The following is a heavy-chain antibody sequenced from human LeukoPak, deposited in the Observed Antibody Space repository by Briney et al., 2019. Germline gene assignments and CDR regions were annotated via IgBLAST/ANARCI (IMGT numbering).Heavy chain of an antibody. D-gene: IGHD2-15*01. V-gene: IGHV1-2*02. CDR2: INPNSGGT. J-gene: IGHJ6*03. Sequence: ASVKVSCKASGYTFTGYYMHWVRQAPGQGLEWMGWINPNSGGTNYAQKFQGRVTMTRDSSISTAYMELSSLRSDDTAVYYCARGVVAATFYYYTDVWGKGTTVTVSS. CDR1: GYTFTGYY. CDR3: ARGVVAATFYYYTDV.